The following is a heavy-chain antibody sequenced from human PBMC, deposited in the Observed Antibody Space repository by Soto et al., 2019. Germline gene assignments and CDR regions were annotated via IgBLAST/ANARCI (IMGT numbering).Heavy chain of an antibody. V-gene: IGHV4-34*01. D-gene: IGHD3-10*01. CDR3: ARGRITMVRGVSYGMDV. CDR2: INHSGST. J-gene: IGHJ6*02. Sequence: SETLSLTCAVYGGSFSGYYWSWIRQPPGKGLEWIGEINHSGSTNYNPSLKSRVTISVDTSKNQFSLKLSSVTAADTAVYYCARGRITMVRGVSYGMDVWGQGTTVTVS. CDR1: GGSFSGYY.